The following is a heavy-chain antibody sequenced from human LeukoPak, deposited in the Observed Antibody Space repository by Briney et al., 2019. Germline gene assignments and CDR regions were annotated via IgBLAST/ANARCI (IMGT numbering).Heavy chain of an antibody. J-gene: IGHJ4*02. CDR1: GFTFSSYG. CDR2: ISYDGSNT. CDR3: AGTDSAWYGGLDC. V-gene: IGHV3-30*03. D-gene: IGHD6-19*01. Sequence: GGSLRLSCAASGFTFSSYGMHWVRQAPGKGLEWVAVISYDGSNTYYADSVKGRFTISRDNSKNTLYLQMNSLRAEDTAVYYCAGTDSAWYGGLDCWGQGTLVTVSS.